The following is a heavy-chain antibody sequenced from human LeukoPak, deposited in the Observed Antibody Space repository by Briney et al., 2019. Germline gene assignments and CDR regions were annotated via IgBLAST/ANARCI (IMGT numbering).Heavy chain of an antibody. Sequence: ASVKVSCKASGYTFTSYGISRVRQAPGQGLEWMGWISAYNGNTNYAQKLQGRVTMTTDTSTSTAYMELRSLRSDDTAVYYCARSSSSWYVGDYYYYMDVWGKGTTVTVSS. D-gene: IGHD6-13*01. V-gene: IGHV1-18*01. CDR2: ISAYNGNT. CDR1: GYTFTSYG. CDR3: ARSSSSWYVGDYYYYMDV. J-gene: IGHJ6*03.